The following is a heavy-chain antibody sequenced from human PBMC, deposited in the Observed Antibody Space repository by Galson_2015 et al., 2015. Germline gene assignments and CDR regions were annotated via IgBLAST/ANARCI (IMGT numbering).Heavy chain of an antibody. J-gene: IGHJ3*02. Sequence: PALVKPTQTLTVTCTFSGFSLSTSGTRVSWIRQAPGKALERLARIDWDDDKFYSASLKTRLTISKDTSKNQVVLTMTNMDPVDTATYYCARIMRGSGSAFEIWGQGTMVTVSS. V-gene: IGHV2-70*04. D-gene: IGHD1-1*01. CDR3: ARIMRGSGSAFEI. CDR2: IDWDDDK. CDR1: GFSLSTSGTR.